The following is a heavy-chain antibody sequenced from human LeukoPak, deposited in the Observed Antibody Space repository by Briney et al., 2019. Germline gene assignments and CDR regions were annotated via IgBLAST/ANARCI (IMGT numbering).Heavy chain of an antibody. CDR2: ISYDGNKK. D-gene: IGHD3-22*01. CDR1: GFTFSSYA. V-gene: IGHV3-30*01. J-gene: IGHJ4*02. Sequence: PGRSLRLSCAGSGFTFSSYAMHWVRQAPGKGPEWVAVISYDGNKKYYADSVKGRFTISRDNSKNTLYLQMNSLRAEDTAVYYCARVGTPYDSSGYYYLLGDFDYWGQGTLVTVSS. CDR3: ARVGTPYDSSGYYYLLGDFDY.